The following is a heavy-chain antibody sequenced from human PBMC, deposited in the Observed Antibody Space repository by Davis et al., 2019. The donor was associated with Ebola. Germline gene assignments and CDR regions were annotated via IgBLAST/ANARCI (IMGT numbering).Heavy chain of an antibody. J-gene: IGHJ6*02. Sequence: PSETLSLTCSVSGGSISSYYWSWIRQPPGKGLEWVGYIYYSGNTNYNPSLKSRVTISIDTSMNQFSLKLSSVTAADTAVYYCARLGIAAAGTNQYYYYYYGIDVWGQGTTVTVSS. V-gene: IGHV4-59*01. CDR3: ARLGIAAAGTNQYYYYYYGIDV. CDR1: GGSISSYY. D-gene: IGHD6-13*01. CDR2: IYYSGNT.